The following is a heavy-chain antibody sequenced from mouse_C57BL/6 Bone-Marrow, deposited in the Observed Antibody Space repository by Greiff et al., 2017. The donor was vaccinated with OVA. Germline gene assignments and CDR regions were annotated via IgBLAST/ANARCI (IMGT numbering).Heavy chain of an antibody. Sequence: VKLMESGPGLVAPSQSLSITCTVSGFSLTSYAISWVRQPPGKGLEWLGVIWTGGGTNYNSALKSRLSISKDNSKSQVFLKMNSLQTDDTARYYCARNPYSNYVDYYAMDYWGQGTSVTVSS. CDR1: GFSLTSYA. CDR2: IWTGGGT. J-gene: IGHJ4*01. D-gene: IGHD2-5*01. CDR3: ARNPYSNYVDYYAMDY. V-gene: IGHV2-9-1*01.